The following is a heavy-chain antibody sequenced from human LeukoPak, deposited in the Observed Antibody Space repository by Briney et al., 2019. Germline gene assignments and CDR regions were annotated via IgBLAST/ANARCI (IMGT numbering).Heavy chain of an antibody. CDR1: GGSISSSSYY. J-gene: IGHJ6*02. Sequence: SETLSLTCTVSGGSISSSSYYWGWIRQPPGKGLEWIGSIYYSGSTYYNPSLKSQVTISVDTSKNQFSLKLSSVTAADTAVYYCARQRRYFDWLLLGYGMDVWGQGTTVTVSS. CDR3: ARQRRYFDWLLLGYGMDV. V-gene: IGHV4-39*01. D-gene: IGHD3-9*01. CDR2: IYYSGST.